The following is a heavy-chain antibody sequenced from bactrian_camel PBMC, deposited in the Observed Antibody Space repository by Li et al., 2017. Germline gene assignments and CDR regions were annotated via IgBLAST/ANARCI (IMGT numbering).Heavy chain of an antibody. CDR2: IDTAGAP. CDR1: GSTYSPYY. CDR3: AAGRIGFPSLARYLYNH. Sequence: HVQLVESGGGSVQAGGSLRLSCAPSGSTYSPYYMAWFRQGPGKEREGVAAIDTAGAPTYTYAVAGRFTVSQDNAKNPVHLQMSSLKPEDNAMYYCAAGRIGFPSLARYLYNHWGPGTQVTVS. J-gene: IGHJ4*01. V-gene: IGHV3S53*01. D-gene: IGHD5*01.